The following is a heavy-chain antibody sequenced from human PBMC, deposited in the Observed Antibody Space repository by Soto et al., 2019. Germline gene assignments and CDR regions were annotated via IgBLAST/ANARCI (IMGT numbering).Heavy chain of an antibody. CDR2: IIPILGIA. CDR3: ARAGTGDSDWYFDL. CDR1: GGTFSSYT. V-gene: IGHV1-69*02. Sequence: QVQLVQSGAEVKKPGSSVKVSCKASGGTFSSYTISWVRQAPGQGLEWMGRIIPILGIANYAQKFQGRVTINADKSTSTAYMELSSLRSEDTAVYYCARAGTGDSDWYFDLWGRGTLVTVSS. J-gene: IGHJ2*01. D-gene: IGHD7-27*01.